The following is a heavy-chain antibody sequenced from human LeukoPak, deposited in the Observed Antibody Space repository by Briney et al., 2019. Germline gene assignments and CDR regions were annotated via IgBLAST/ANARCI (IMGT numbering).Heavy chain of an antibody. CDR2: ISYDGSNK. CDR3: ARGIEYSSSSDY. CDR1: GFTFSSYA. Sequence: AGGSLRLSCAASGFTFSSYATHWVRQTPGKGLEWVALISYDGSNKYYADSVKGRFTISRDNSKNTLYLQMNSLRAEDTAVYYCARGIEYSSSSDYWGQGTLVTVSS. J-gene: IGHJ4*02. V-gene: IGHV3-30*04. D-gene: IGHD6-6*01.